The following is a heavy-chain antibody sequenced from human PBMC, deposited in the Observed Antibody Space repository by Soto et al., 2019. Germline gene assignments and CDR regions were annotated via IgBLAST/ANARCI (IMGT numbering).Heavy chain of an antibody. CDR1: GFLFINAW. Sequence: EVQVVESGGGLVQPGKSLRLSCAASGFLFINAWMNWVRQAPGKGLEWVGRIKSETGGGTTDYAAPVKGRFTIARDDSKNMLYLQMNSLKPEDTAVYYCTTTYTGGSFYTWGQGTLVTVSS. CDR2: IKSETGGGTT. V-gene: IGHV3-15*07. J-gene: IGHJ5*02. CDR3: TTTYTGGSFYT. D-gene: IGHD1-26*01.